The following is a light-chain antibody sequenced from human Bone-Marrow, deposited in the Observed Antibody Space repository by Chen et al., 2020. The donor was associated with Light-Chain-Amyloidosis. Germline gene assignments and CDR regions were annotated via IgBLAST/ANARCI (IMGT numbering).Light chain of an antibody. CDR1: SSDVGTYNL. J-gene: IGLJ3*02. CDR2: EAK. Sequence: QSALTQPASVSGSPGQSITISCTGSSSDVGTYNLVSWYQHHPGKAPKLIIYEAKKRPSGVSNRGSGSRSGYAAYLRISGLQAEDEADYYCCSYAGRGKMFGGGTKLTVL. CDR3: CSYAGRGKM. V-gene: IGLV2-23*01.